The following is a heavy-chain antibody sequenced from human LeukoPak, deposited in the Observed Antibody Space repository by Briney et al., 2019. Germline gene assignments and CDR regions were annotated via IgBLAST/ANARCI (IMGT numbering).Heavy chain of an antibody. V-gene: IGHV1-2*02. Sequence: ASVKVSCKASGYTFTGYYMHWVRQAPGQGLEWMGWINPNSGGTNYAQKFQGRVTMTRDTSISTAYMELSRLRSDDTAVYYCARYRAGLQGYMDVWGKGTTVTISS. J-gene: IGHJ6*03. D-gene: IGHD4-11*01. CDR2: INPNSGGT. CDR3: ARYRAGLQGYMDV. CDR1: GYTFTGYY.